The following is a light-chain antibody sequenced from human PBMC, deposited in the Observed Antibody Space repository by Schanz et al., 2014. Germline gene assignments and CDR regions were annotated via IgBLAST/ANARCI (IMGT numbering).Light chain of an antibody. CDR3: SSYTSSSASWV. Sequence: QSALTQPPSASGSPGQSVTISCTGTSSDVGGYNYVSWYQQHPGKAPKLMIYDVSNRPSGVSDRFSDSKSGNTASLTISGLQAEDEADYYCSSYTSSSASWVFGGGTKLTVL. V-gene: IGLV2-14*01. CDR2: DVS. J-gene: IGLJ3*02. CDR1: SSDVGGYNY.